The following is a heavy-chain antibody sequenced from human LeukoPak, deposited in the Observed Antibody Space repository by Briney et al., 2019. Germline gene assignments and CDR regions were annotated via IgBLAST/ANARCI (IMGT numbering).Heavy chain of an antibody. CDR2: ISSSSSYI. Sequence: TGGSLRLSCAASGFTFSSYSMNWVRQAPGKGLEWVSSISSSSSYIYYADSVKGRFTISRDNAKNSLYLQMNSLRAEDTAVYYCAREVRGYSYGYHYWGQGTLVTVSS. D-gene: IGHD5-18*01. CDR3: AREVRGYSYGYHY. J-gene: IGHJ4*02. CDR1: GFTFSSYS. V-gene: IGHV3-21*01.